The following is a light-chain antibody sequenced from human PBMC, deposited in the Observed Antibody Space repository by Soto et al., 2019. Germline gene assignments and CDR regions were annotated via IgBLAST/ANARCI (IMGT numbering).Light chain of an antibody. CDR3: QQYNPWPGT. V-gene: IGKV3-15*01. CDR2: GAS. J-gene: IGKJ1*01. CDR1: QSISSN. Sequence: VVTQAPTTLSLSPGDSATLSCRASQSISSNLAWYQQKPGQSPRLLIYGASSRATGVPVRFSGSGSGVAFTLTISGLQSEDFAVYKCQQYNPWPGTLRQGCKVDI.